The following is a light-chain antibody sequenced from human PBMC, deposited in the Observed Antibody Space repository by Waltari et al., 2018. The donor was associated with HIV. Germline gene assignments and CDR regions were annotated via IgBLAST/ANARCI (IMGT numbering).Light chain of an antibody. CDR1: SSDVGGYNY. V-gene: IGLV2-14*01. Sequence: QSALTQPASVSGSPGQSITIPCTGTSSDVGGYNYVSWYQQHPGKAPKLMIYEVSNRPSGVSNRFSGSKSGNTASLTISGLQTEDEADYYCSSYTISSTVVFGGGTKLTVL. CDR2: EVS. J-gene: IGLJ2*01. CDR3: SSYTISSTVV.